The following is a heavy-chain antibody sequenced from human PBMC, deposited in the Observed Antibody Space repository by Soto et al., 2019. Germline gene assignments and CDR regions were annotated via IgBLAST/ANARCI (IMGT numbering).Heavy chain of an antibody. CDR2: ISSSSTYI. V-gene: IGHV3-21*01. CDR1: GFTFSGYS. CDR3: ARDLHSDSSGFGY. Sequence: GGSLRLSCAASGFTFSGYSMNWVRQAPWKGLEWVSSISSSSTYIYYADSLKGRFTISRNNAKNSLYLQMNSLRAEDTAVYYCARDLHSDSSGFGYWGQGTLVTVSS. J-gene: IGHJ4*02. D-gene: IGHD3-22*01.